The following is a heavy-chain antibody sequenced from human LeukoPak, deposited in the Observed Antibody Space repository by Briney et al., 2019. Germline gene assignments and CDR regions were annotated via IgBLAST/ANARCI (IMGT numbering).Heavy chain of an antibody. CDR2: IRYDGSEK. CDR1: GFTFSSRG. V-gene: IGHV3-30*02. CDR3: ARRHDAFDI. J-gene: IGHJ3*02. Sequence: GGSLRLSCAASGFTFSSRGMHWVRQAPGKGLEWVAFIRYDGSEKDYADPVKGRFTISRDNSKNTLYLQMNSLRAEDTAVYYCARRHDAFDIWGQGTMVTVSS.